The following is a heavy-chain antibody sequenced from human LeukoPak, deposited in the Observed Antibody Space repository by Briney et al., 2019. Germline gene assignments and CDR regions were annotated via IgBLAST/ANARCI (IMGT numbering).Heavy chain of an antibody. CDR1: GGTFSSYA. Sequence: ASVRVSCKASGGTFSSYAISWVRQAPGQGLEWMGGIIPIFGTANYAQKFQGRVTITADESTSTAYMELSSLRSEDTAVDYCAREGSSGWYVHYFDYWGQGTLVTVSS. CDR2: IIPIFGTA. J-gene: IGHJ4*02. V-gene: IGHV1-69*01. D-gene: IGHD6-19*01. CDR3: AREGSSGWYVHYFDY.